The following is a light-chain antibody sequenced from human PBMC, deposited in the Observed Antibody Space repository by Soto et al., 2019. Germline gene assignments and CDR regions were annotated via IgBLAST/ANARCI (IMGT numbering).Light chain of an antibody. V-gene: IGKV1-39*01. CDR1: QNISSY. J-gene: IGKJ2*01. CDR3: QQSYTRGYT. CDR2: AAS. Sequence: DIQMTQSPSSLSASVGDSVTITCRASQNISSYLNWYQQKPGKAPKLLIYAASSLQSGGRSRFSGSGFETDCALTISSLQPEDSATYYCQQSYTRGYTFGQGTKLEIK.